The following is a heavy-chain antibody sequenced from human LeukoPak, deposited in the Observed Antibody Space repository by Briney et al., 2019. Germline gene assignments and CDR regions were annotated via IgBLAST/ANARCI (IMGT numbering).Heavy chain of an antibody. D-gene: IGHD3-10*01. CDR2: INPNSGGT. CDR3: AREELSVISSDCCSGLGY. V-gene: IGHV1-2*02. J-gene: IGHJ4*02. CDR1: GYTFTGIY. Sequence: ASVTVSCTASGYTFTGIYIHWVRQAPGQGHEWMGWINPNSGGTYFAQTFQGRVTMTRDTSISTAYMELNRLTSDDTAVYYCAREELSVISSDCCSGLGYWGQGTLVTVSS.